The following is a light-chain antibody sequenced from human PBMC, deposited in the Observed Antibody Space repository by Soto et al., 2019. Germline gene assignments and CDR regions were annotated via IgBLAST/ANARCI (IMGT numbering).Light chain of an antibody. Sequence: QSELTQPPSVSAAPGQKVTISCSGSSSNIGKNYVSWYQQLPGTAPKLLIYENNKRPSGIPYLFSGSKSGTSATLGITGLQTGDEAEYYCGAWDSSLRAVYVFGTGTKVTVL. CDR2: ENN. CDR3: GAWDSSLRAVYV. J-gene: IGLJ1*01. V-gene: IGLV1-51*02. CDR1: SSNIGKNY.